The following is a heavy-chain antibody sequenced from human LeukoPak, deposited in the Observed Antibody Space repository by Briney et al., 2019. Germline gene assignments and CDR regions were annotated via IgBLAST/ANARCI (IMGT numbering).Heavy chain of an antibody. V-gene: IGHV3-7*01. CDR3: VRCTFVLHKRCSAFDV. D-gene: IGHD1-1*01. CDR1: GFTFSTSW. J-gene: IGHJ3*01. CDR2: IKHDGSEK. Sequence: PGGSLRLSCAASGFTFSTSWMTWVRQAPGKGLEFVANIKHDGSEKYYVDSVQGRFTIPRDNAKNSLYLQMNSLRAEDTAVYCCVRCTFVLHKRCSAFDVWGQGTMVTVSA.